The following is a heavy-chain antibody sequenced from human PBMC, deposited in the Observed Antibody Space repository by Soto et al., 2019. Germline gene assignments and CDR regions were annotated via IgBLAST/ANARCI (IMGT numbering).Heavy chain of an antibody. D-gene: IGHD1-1*01. CDR3: AKARSIDLWNAYTP. J-gene: IGHJ4*02. V-gene: IGHV1-69*01. CDR2: IISFFGTT. Sequence: QVQLVQSGAEVKKAGSSVKVSCKASGGTLRSYALSWVRQAPGQGFEWMGGIISFFGTTNYAQKLQGRVTITADESTATAYMELTSLRSEDTAIYYCAKARSIDLWNAYTPWGQGTLVTVSS. CDR1: GGTLRSYA.